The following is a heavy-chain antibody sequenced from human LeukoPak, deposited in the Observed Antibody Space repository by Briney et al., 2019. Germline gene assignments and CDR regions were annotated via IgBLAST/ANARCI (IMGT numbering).Heavy chain of an antibody. V-gene: IGHV3-11*04. CDR3: ARVFLAGIAAAGTGY. J-gene: IGHJ4*02. CDR2: ISSSGSTI. Sequence: GGSLRLSCAASGFTFSDYYMSWIRQAPGKGLEWVSYISSSGSTIYYADSVKGRFTISRDNAKNSLYLQMNSLRAEDTAVYYCARVFLAGIAAAGTGYWGQGALVTVSS. D-gene: IGHD6-13*01. CDR1: GFTFSDYY.